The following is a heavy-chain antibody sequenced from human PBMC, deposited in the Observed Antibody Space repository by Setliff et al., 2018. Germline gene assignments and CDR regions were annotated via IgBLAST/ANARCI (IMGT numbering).Heavy chain of an antibody. D-gene: IGHD3-22*01. CDR1: GFTFSSYS. J-gene: IGHJ6*03. CDR3: ARLALTGYDSSGYYYALEYYYYMDV. Sequence: GGSLRLSCAASGFTFSSYSMNWVRQAPGKGLEWISYISTSSGTRYYADSVKGRFTISRDNANQSLYLQMNSLRAEDTAVYYCARLALTGYDSSGYYYALEYYYYMDVWGKGTTVTVSS. CDR2: ISTSSGTR. V-gene: IGHV3-48*01.